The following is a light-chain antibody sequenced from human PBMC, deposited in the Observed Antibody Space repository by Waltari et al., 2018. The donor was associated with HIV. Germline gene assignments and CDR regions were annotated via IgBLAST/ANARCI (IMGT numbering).Light chain of an antibody. J-gene: IGLJ3*02. CDR2: EVT. Sequence: QSALTPPPSASGSLGQSVTISCTPSSSDLGAYDFVSWFQQHPHSAPKLLLYEVTRRPSTVSARFSGSRSGNTAFLTVAGLQPDDEATYFCSSYGDSLRVLFGGGTNVTVL. CDR1: SSDLGAYDF. CDR3: SSYGDSLRVL. V-gene: IGLV2-8*01.